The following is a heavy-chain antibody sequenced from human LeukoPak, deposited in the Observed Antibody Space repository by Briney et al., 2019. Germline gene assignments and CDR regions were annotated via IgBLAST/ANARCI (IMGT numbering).Heavy chain of an antibody. Sequence: SETLSLTCNVSGVSISSYYWSWMRQPPGKGLEWVGYIYYSGSTNYNPSLKSRVTISVDTSKNQFSLKLASVTAADTAVYYCARLSHYYYYYMDVWGKGTTVTVSS. V-gene: IGHV4-59*01. J-gene: IGHJ6*03. CDR2: IYYSGST. CDR1: GVSISSYY. CDR3: ARLSHYYYYYMDV.